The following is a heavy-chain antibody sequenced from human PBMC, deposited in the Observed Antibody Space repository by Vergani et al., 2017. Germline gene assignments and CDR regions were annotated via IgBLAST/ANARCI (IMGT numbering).Heavy chain of an antibody. V-gene: IGHV3-23*01. J-gene: IGHJ4*02. CDR1: GFTFSSYA. CDR2: INGHGDTT. Sequence: EVQVLESGGGLVKPGGSLRLSCAASGFTFSSYAMSWVRQAPGKGLEWVSVINGHGDTTYYADSVKGRFTISRDNSKKTLSLQMRSLRADDTAVYYCAKDGRENSDYGYFDYWGQGTLVTVSS. D-gene: IGHD4-17*01. CDR3: AKDGRENSDYGYFDY.